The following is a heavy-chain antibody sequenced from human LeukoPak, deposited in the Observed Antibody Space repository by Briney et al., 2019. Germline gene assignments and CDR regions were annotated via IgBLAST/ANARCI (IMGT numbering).Heavy chain of an antibody. V-gene: IGHV3-48*01. CDR2: ISSSSRTI. CDR1: GFTFSSYR. J-gene: IGHJ4*02. Sequence: GGFLRLSCAGSGFTFSSYRMNWVRQAPGKGLEWVSYISSSSRTIYYADSVKGRFTISRDNAKNSLYLQMNSLRAEDTAVYYCARSSRELGGYAPWEVMPPFDYWGQGTLVTVSS. CDR3: ARSSRELGGYAPWEVMPPFDY. D-gene: IGHD1-7*01.